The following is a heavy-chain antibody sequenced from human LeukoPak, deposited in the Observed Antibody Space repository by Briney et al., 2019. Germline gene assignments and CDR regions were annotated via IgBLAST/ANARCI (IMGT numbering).Heavy chain of an antibody. CDR2: ISGSGGST. Sequence: GGSLRLSCAASGFTFSSYAMSWVRQAPGKGLEWVSAISGSGGSTYYADSVKGRFTVSRDKSKNTLSLQMNSVTAEDTAVYYCARENRPLYSGSHYGLDVWGQGTTVTVSS. V-gene: IGHV3-23*01. D-gene: IGHD1-26*01. J-gene: IGHJ6*02. CDR1: GFTFSSYA. CDR3: ARENRPLYSGSHYGLDV.